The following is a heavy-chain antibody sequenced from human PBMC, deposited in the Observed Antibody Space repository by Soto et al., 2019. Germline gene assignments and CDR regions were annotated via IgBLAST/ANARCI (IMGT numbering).Heavy chain of an antibody. J-gene: IGHJ4*02. CDR2: ISSSSSTI. Sequence: PGGSLRLSCAASGFTFSSYSMNWVRQAPGKGLEWVSYISSSSSTIYYADSVKGRFTISRDNAKNSLYLQMNSLRAEDTAVYYCARAKYIAAAGIDYWGQGTLVTVSS. CDR1: GFTFSSYS. D-gene: IGHD6-13*01. V-gene: IGHV3-48*01. CDR3: ARAKYIAAAGIDY.